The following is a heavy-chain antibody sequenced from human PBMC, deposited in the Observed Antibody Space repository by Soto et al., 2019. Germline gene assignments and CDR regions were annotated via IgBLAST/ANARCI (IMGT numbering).Heavy chain of an antibody. CDR2: IKKDGSEK. V-gene: IGHV3-7*03. CDR3: ARDWRYCSSTSCPLAEYFQH. Sequence: EVQLVESGGGLVQPGGSLRLSCAASGFTFSTYWMSWVRQAPGKGLEWVANIKKDGSEKYYVDSVKGRFTISRDNAKNSLYLQMNSLRAEDTAVYYCARDWRYCSSTSCPLAEYFQHWGQGTLVTVSS. CDR1: GFTFSTYW. D-gene: IGHD2-2*01. J-gene: IGHJ1*01.